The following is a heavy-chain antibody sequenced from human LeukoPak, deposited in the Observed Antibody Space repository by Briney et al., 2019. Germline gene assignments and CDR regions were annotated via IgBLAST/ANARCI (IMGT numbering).Heavy chain of an antibody. CDR3: ARLGPDAFDI. CDR2: IRYDGSNK. CDR1: GFTFSSYG. V-gene: IGHV3-30*02. D-gene: IGHD2-21*01. J-gene: IGHJ3*02. Sequence: GGSLRLSCAASGFTFSSYGMHWVRQAPGKGLEWVAFIRYDGSNKYYADSVKGRFTISRDNAKNSLYLQMNSLRAEDTAVYYCARLGPDAFDIWGQGTMVTVSS.